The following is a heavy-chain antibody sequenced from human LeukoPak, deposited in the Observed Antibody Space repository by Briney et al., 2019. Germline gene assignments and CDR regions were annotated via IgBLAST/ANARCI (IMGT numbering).Heavy chain of an antibody. D-gene: IGHD1-7*01. J-gene: IGHJ4*02. CDR1: GYSISSGYY. Sequence: SETLSLTCTVSGYSISSGYYWGWIRQPPGKGLEWIGSIHHSGSTYYNPSLKSRVTISEDTSKNQFSLKLNSVTAADTAAYYCAREGNWNYGYWGQGTLVTVSS. CDR3: AREGNWNYGY. V-gene: IGHV4-38-2*02. CDR2: IHHSGST.